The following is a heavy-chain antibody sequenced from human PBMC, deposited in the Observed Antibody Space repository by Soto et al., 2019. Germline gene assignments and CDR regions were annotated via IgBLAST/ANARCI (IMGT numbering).Heavy chain of an antibody. V-gene: IGHV1-69*01. CDR1: GGTFSSYA. J-gene: IGHJ6*02. CDR2: IIPIFGTA. Sequence: QVQLVQSGAEVKKPGSSVKVSCKASGGTFSSYAISWVRQAPGQGLEWMGGIIPIFGTANYAQKFQGSVTITADESTSTAYMEMSSLRSDDTAVYYCARVGGYCSSTSCYPYYYYGMDFWGQGTTVTVSS. D-gene: IGHD2-2*01. CDR3: ARVGGYCSSTSCYPYYYYGMDF.